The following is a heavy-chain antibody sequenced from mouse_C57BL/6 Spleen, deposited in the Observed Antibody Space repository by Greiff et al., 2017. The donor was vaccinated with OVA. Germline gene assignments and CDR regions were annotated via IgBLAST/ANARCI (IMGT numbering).Heavy chain of an antibody. CDR3: ARREKAWFAY. J-gene: IGHJ3*01. CDR2: IDPSDSYT. Sequence: VQLQQPGAELVMPGASVKLSCKASGYTFTSYWMHWVKQRPGQGLEWIGEIDPSDSYTNYNQKFKGKSTLTVDKSSSTAYMKLSSLTSEDSAVYYCARREKAWFAYWGQGTLVTVSA. CDR1: GYTFTSYW. V-gene: IGHV1-69*01.